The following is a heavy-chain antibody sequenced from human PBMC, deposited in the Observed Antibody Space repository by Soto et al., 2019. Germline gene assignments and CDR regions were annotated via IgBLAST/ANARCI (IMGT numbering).Heavy chain of an antibody. Sequence: SETLSLTCGVYGGTFRNYYWIWVRQPPGKGLEWIGEVNHSGEATYNPALQSRITISLDTSNSQFSLKLTSVTAADTAMYFCARGERFSSSWFDTWGQGTQVTVSS. J-gene: IGHJ5*02. CDR3: ARGERFSSSWFDT. CDR1: GGTFRNYY. CDR2: VNHSGEA. V-gene: IGHV4-34*08. D-gene: IGHD3-10*01.